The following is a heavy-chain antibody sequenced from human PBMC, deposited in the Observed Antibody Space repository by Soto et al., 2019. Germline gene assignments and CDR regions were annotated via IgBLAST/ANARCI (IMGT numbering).Heavy chain of an antibody. V-gene: IGHV3-30*18. CDR1: GFIFSDYG. CDR3: AKDREKRYYDSSGYYGPFDY. J-gene: IGHJ4*01. Sequence: GGSLRLSCVVSGFIFSDYGMHWVRQAPGKGLEWVAAISYHGSNKYYADSVKGRFTVSRDNSDNTLYLQMSSLRAEDTAVYYCAKDREKRYYDSSGYYGPFDYWGQGTLVTVSS. CDR2: ISYHGSNK. D-gene: IGHD3-22*01.